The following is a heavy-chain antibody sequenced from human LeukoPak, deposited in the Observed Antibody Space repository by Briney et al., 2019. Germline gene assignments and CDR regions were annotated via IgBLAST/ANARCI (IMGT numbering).Heavy chain of an antibody. CDR2: INSDGSST. Sequence: GSLRLSCAASGFTFSSYWMHWVRQVPGKGLVWVSRINSDGSSTSYADSVKGRFTISRDNAKNTLYLQMNSLRAEDTAVYYCARDRSTTYNWFDPWGQGTLVTVSS. D-gene: IGHD2-2*01. CDR1: GFTFSSYW. V-gene: IGHV3-74*01. J-gene: IGHJ5*02. CDR3: ARDRSTTYNWFDP.